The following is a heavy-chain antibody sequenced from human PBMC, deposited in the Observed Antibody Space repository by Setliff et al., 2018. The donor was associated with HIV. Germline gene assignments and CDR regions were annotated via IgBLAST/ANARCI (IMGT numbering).Heavy chain of an antibody. V-gene: IGHV3-48*02. J-gene: IGHJ3*02. D-gene: IGHD2-15*01. CDR2: ISSTTNTI. CDR1: GFTFSSYS. Sequence: PGGSLRLSCAASGFTFSSYSMNWVRQAPGKGLEWVSSISSTTNTIYYADSVKGRFTISRDNSKNSLYLQMSSLRDEDTAVYYCARDFRIIVPDVFDIWGRGTMVTVSS. CDR3: ARDFRIIVPDVFDI.